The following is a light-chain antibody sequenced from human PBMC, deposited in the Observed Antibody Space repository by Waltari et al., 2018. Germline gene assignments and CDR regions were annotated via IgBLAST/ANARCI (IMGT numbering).Light chain of an antibody. Sequence: DIQMTQSPSTLSTFVGDRVTITCRASQSISSWLACYQQNPGKAPKLLMYNASTLQSGVPSRFSGSGSGTEFTLSISSLQPDDFATYYGQQYNNDPWTFGQGTKVEVK. CDR3: QQYNNDPWT. CDR2: NAS. J-gene: IGKJ1*01. CDR1: QSISSW. V-gene: IGKV1-5*03.